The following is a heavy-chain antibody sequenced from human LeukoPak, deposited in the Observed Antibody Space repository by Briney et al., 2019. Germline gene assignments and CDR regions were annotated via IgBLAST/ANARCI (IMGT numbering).Heavy chain of an antibody. CDR3: AKDSGYPR. D-gene: IGHD1-1*01. Sequence: GGSLRLSCVASGFAFTNHAMTWVRQAPGKGLEWVSSIGGTDGSTYYADSVKGRFTISRDNSNNTLYLEMNNLRADDTAVYYCAKDSGYPRWGQGTLVTVSS. CDR2: IGGTDGST. V-gene: IGHV3-23*01. J-gene: IGHJ4*02. CDR1: GFAFTNHA.